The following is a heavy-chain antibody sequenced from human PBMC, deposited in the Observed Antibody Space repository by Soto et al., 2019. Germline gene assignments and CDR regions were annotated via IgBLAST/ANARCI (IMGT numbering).Heavy chain of an antibody. CDR3: ARVPFRLPIFRVVKSSTFDY. CDR1: GGSINTFY. V-gene: IGHV4-4*07. J-gene: IGHJ4*02. Sequence: PSETLSLTCTVSGGSINTFYWSWVRQPAGKGLEWIGRIYYSGSTNYNPSLKSRVTISVDTSKNQFSLKLSSVTAADTAVYYCARVPFRLPIFRVVKSSTFDYWGQGTLVTVSS. CDR2: IYYSGST. D-gene: IGHD3-3*01.